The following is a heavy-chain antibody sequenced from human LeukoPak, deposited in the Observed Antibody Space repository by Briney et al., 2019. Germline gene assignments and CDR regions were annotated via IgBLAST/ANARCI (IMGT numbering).Heavy chain of an antibody. Sequence: PSETLSLTCTVSGDSISSSSYYWGWIRQPPGKGLEWIGTFYYGGSTYHNSSLKSRVTISVDTSKNQFSLRLSSVTAADTALYYCASGGEQLWPYEPFSSWGQGTLVTVSS. J-gene: IGHJ5*02. D-gene: IGHD1/OR15-1a*01. CDR2: FYYGGST. V-gene: IGHV4-39*01. CDR3: ASGGEQLWPYEPFSS. CDR1: GDSISSSSYY.